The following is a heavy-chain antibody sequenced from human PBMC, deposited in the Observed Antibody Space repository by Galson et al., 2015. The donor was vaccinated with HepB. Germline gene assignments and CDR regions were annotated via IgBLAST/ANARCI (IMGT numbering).Heavy chain of an antibody. CDR2: IIPIFGTA. Sequence: SVKVSCKASGGTFSSYAISWVRQAPGQGLEWMGGIIPIFGTANYAQKFQGRVTITADESTSTAYMELSSLRSEDTAVYYCARGGRDYGGNYYYYYGMDVWGQGTTVTVSS. CDR1: GGTFSSYA. J-gene: IGHJ6*02. D-gene: IGHD4-23*01. V-gene: IGHV1-69*13. CDR3: ARGGRDYGGNYYYYYGMDV.